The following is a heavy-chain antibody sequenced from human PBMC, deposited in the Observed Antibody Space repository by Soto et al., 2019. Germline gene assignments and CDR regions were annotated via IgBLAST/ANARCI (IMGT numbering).Heavy chain of an antibody. J-gene: IGHJ3*01. Sequence: DVQLVESGGVLIQPGESLRLSCAAFGLTISGQKYVPWVRQAPGQGLEWVSALYDVDGSFYADSVKGRFTTSSDSSKTTVYLQMNDLRPDDTAVYYCATWHEREHAYDVWGQGTTVTVSS. CDR2: LYDVDGS. CDR3: ATWHEREHAYDV. D-gene: IGHD1-1*01. V-gene: IGHV3-53*01. CDR1: GLTISGQKY.